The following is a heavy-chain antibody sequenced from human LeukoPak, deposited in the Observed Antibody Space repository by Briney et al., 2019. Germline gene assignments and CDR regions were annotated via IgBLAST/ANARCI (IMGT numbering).Heavy chain of an antibody. V-gene: IGHV3-9*01. D-gene: IGHD1-26*01. CDR2: ISWNSGSI. CDR3: AKGRGAISVKIAFDY. J-gene: IGHJ4*02. Sequence: PGRSLRLSCAASGFTFDDCAMHWVRQAPGKGLEWVSGISWNSGSIGYADSVKGRFTISRDNAKNSLYLQMNSLRAEDTALYYCAKGRGAISVKIAFDYWGQGTLVTVSS. CDR1: GFTFDDCA.